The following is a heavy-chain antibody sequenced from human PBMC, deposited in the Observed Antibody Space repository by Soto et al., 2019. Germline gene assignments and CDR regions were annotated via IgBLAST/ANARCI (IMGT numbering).Heavy chain of an antibody. CDR3: ARGIIVATITSMYYFDY. CDR1: GGSISSYY. V-gene: IGHV4-59*01. CDR2: IYYSGST. J-gene: IGHJ4*02. D-gene: IGHD5-12*01. Sequence: PSETLSLTCTVSGGSISSYYWSWIRQPPGKGLEWIGYIYYSGSTNYNPSPKSRVTISVDTSKNQFSLKLSSVTAADTAVYFCARGIIVATITSMYYFDYWGQGTLVTVSS.